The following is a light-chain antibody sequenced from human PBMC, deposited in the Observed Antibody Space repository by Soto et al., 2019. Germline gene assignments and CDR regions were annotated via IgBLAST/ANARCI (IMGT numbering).Light chain of an antibody. Sequence: EIVLTPSPGTLSLSPVERATLSCRASQSISSSYLAWYQQKPGQAPRLLIYGPSSRATGIPDRFSGSGSGTDFTLTINRLEPEDFAVYYCQQYDSSPRTFGQGTKVDIK. CDR2: GPS. V-gene: IGKV3-20*01. CDR3: QQYDSSPRT. J-gene: IGKJ1*01. CDR1: QSISSSY.